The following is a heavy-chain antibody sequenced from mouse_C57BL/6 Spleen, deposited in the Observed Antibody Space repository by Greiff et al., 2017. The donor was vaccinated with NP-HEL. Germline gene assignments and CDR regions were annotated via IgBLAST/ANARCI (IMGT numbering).Heavy chain of an antibody. CDR2: IDPSDSYT. J-gene: IGHJ2*01. D-gene: IGHD3-2*02. Sequence: VQLQQPGAELVMPGASVKLSCKASGYTFTSYWMHWVKQRPGQGLEWIGEIDPSDSYTNYNQKFKGKSTLTVDKSSSTAYMQLSSLTSEDSAVYYCARGGDSSGLYYFDYWGQGTTLTVSS. V-gene: IGHV1-69*01. CDR1: GYTFTSYW. CDR3: ARGGDSSGLYYFDY.